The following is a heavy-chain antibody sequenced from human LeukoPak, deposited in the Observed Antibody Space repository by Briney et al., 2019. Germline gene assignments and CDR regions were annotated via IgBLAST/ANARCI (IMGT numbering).Heavy chain of an antibody. CDR2: ISSSSNTI. J-gene: IGHJ4*02. Sequence: GGSLRLSCAASGFTFSTYAMNWVRQAPGKGLEWVSYISSSSNTIYYADSVQGRFTISRDNANNSLYLQMNSLRAEDTAAYYCASDGYDFWSGYPTTVDFWGQGTLVTVSS. V-gene: IGHV3-48*01. D-gene: IGHD3-3*01. CDR1: GFTFSTYA. CDR3: ASDGYDFWSGYPTTVDF.